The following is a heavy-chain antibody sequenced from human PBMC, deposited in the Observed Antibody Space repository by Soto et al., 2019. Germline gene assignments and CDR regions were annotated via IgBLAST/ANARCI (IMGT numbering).Heavy chain of an antibody. Sequence: SVKVSCKAAGGTFSSYAISWVRQAPGQGLEWMGGIIPIFGTANYAQKFQGRVTITADESTSTAYMELSSLRSEDTAVYYCASRRITGTTGSDYYYYGMDVWGQGTTVTSP. CDR1: GGTFSSYA. D-gene: IGHD1-7*01. CDR2: IIPIFGTA. V-gene: IGHV1-69*13. CDR3: ASRRITGTTGSDYYYYGMDV. J-gene: IGHJ6*02.